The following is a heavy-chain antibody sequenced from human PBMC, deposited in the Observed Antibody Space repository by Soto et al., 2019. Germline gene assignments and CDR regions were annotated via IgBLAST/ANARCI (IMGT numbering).Heavy chain of an antibody. V-gene: IGHV5-51*01. Sequence: GESLKISCKGSGYTFSSYWIGWVRQMPGKGLELVGIIHCDDSDTEYSPAFEGQVTISADKSISSAYLQWRSLRASDTATYYCLRHGGKTLDDWGQGTVVTVYS. D-gene: IGHD2-15*01. CDR1: GYTFSSYW. CDR3: LRHGGKTLDD. J-gene: IGHJ4*02. CDR2: IHCDDSDT.